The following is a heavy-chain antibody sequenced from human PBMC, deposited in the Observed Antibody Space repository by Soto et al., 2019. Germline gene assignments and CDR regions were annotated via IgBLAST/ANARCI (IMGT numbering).Heavy chain of an antibody. CDR2: INHSGNT. D-gene: IGHD2-21*01. V-gene: IGHV4-34*01. Sequence: SETLSLTCAIYGTSLSDNYCNWLRQPPGEWVECLGEINHSGNTNYNRSLRSRVTISIATSKNQLSMNLRPACAAATAVYYCARGRGEFDAWCHSTPVTDSS. CDR3: ARGRGEFDA. CDR1: GTSLSDNY. J-gene: IGHJ5*01.